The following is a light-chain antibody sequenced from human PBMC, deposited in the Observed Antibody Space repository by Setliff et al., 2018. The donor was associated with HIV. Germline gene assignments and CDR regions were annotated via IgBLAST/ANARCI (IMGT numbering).Light chain of an antibody. Sequence: QSALTQPRSVSGSPGQSVTISCTGTTSDVGGYNFVSWYQHHPGKAPKLMIYDVIKRPSGVPDRFSGSKSGNTASLTISGLQAEDKADYYCCSYAGSHTFVFGTGTKVTV. J-gene: IGLJ1*01. V-gene: IGLV2-11*01. CDR1: TSDVGGYNF. CDR3: CSYAGSHTFV. CDR2: DVI.